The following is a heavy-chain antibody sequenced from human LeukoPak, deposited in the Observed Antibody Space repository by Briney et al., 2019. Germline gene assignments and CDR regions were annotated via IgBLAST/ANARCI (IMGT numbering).Heavy chain of an antibody. V-gene: IGHV3-33*01. CDR3: ARDPASAGVYSDS. CDR2: IWYDGSKK. D-gene: IGHD6-13*01. Sequence: PGGSLRLSCAASGFTFSTYGMQWVRQAPGKGLGWVAVIWYDGSKKYYADSVKGRFTISRDDSENTLYLQMNSLRGEDTAVYYCARDPASAGVYSDSWGQGTLVTVSS. J-gene: IGHJ4*02. CDR1: GFTFSTYG.